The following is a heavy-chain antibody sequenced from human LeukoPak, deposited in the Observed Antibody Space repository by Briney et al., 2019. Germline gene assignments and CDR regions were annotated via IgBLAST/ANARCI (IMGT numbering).Heavy chain of an antibody. D-gene: IGHD6-13*01. V-gene: IGHV3-30*02. J-gene: IGHJ4*02. CDR1: GFTFSSYG. Sequence: GGSLRLSCAATGFTFSSYGMHWVRQAPGKGLEWVAFIRYDGSNKYYADSVKGRFTISRDNSKNTLYLQMNSLRAEDTAVYYCAKDPPGYSSSWFLPHFDYWGQGALVTVSS. CDR2: IRYDGSNK. CDR3: AKDPPGYSSSWFLPHFDY.